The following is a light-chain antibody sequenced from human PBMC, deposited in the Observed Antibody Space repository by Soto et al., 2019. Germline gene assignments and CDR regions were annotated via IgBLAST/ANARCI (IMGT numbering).Light chain of an antibody. J-gene: IGKJ2*01. CDR3: QQYNSYSPYT. V-gene: IGKV1-5*01. Sequence: DIQMTQSPSSLSASVGDRVTITCRASQSIKSYVNWYQHKPRKAPKLLIHDATSLHSGVPSRFSGSGSGTEFTLTISSLQPDDFATYYCQQYNSYSPYTFGQGTKLEIK. CDR1: QSIKSY. CDR2: DAT.